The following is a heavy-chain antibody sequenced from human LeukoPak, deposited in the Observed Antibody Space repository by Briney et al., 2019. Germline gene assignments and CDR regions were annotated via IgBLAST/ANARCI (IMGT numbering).Heavy chain of an antibody. J-gene: IGHJ1*01. Sequence: GGSLRLSCTASGFTFSSYWMHWVRQAPGKGLVWVSRINTDGSSTTYADSVRGRFTISRNNAKNTLYLQMNSLRAEDTAVYYCARAGYCSGTNCYLYFQHWGQGTLVTVSS. CDR2: INTDGSST. CDR3: ARAGYCSGTNCYLYFQH. V-gene: IGHV3-74*01. D-gene: IGHD2-2*03. CDR1: GFTFSSYW.